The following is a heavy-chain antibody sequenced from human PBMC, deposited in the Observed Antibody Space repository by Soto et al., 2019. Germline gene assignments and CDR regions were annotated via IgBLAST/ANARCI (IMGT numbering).Heavy chain of an antibody. CDR1: GGSISSYY. V-gene: IGHV4-59*08. J-gene: IGHJ6*02. CDR2: IYYSGST. CDR3: ARQAYYYYGMDV. Sequence: PSETLSLTCTVSGGSISSYYWSWIRQPPGKGLEWIGYIYYSGSTNYNPSLKSRVTISVDKSKNQFSLRLSSVTAADTALYYCARQAYYYYGMDVWGQGTTVTVSS.